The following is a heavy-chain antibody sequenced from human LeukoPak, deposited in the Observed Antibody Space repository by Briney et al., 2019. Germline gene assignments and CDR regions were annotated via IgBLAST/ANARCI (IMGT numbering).Heavy chain of an antibody. V-gene: IGHV3-74*01. CDR2: INSDGSST. CDR3: ARAQHSGYERYQYYFDY. CDR1: VFTFSSYW. D-gene: IGHD5-12*01. J-gene: IGHJ4*02. Sequence: GRSLRLSCAASVFTFSSYWMHWVRQAPGKGLVWVSRINSDGSSTNYADSVKGRFTISRDNAKNTLYLQMNSLRAEDTAVYYCARAQHSGYERYQYYFDYWGQGTLVTVSS.